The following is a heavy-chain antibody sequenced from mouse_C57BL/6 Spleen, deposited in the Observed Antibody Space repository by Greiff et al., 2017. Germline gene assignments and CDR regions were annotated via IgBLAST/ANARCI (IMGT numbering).Heavy chain of an antibody. V-gene: IGHV6-3*01. CDR1: GFTFSNYW. D-gene: IGHD1-1*01. CDR3: TGFYYYGSSYYAMDY. Sequence: EVQGVESGGGLVQPGGSMKLSCVASGFTFSNYWMNWVRQSPEKGLEWVAQIRLKSDNYATHYAESGKGRFTISRDDSKSSVYLQMNNLRAEDTGIYYCTGFYYYGSSYYAMDYWGQGTSVTVAS. CDR2: IRLKSDNYAT. J-gene: IGHJ4*01.